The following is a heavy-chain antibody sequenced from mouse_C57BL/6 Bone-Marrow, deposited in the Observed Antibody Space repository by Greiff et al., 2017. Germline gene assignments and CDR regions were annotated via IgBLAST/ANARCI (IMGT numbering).Heavy chain of an antibody. CDR3: AFYSNRGY. J-gene: IGHJ2*01. V-gene: IGHV14-4*01. Sequence: VQLQQSGAELVRPGASVKLSCTASGFTIKDDYMHWVKQRPEQGLEWIGWIDPDNGDTEYASKFQGKATITAETSSNTAYLQLSSLTSEDTAVYYSAFYSNRGYWGQGTTLTVSS. CDR2: IDPDNGDT. D-gene: IGHD2-5*01. CDR1: GFTIKDDY.